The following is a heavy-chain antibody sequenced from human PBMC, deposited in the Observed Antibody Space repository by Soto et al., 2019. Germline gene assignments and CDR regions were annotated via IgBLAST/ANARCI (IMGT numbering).Heavy chain of an antibody. D-gene: IGHD3-3*01. V-gene: IGHV3-23*01. J-gene: IGHJ6*03. CDR3: AKDSPREYDFWSGYPQYYYYMDV. CDR1: GFTFSSYA. CDR2: ISGSGGST. Sequence: PGGSLRLSCAASGFTFSSYAMSWVRQAPGKGLEWVTAISGSGGSTYYADSVKGRFTISRDNSKNTLYLQMNSLRAEDTAVYYCAKDSPREYDFWSGYPQYYYYMDVWGKGTTVTVSS.